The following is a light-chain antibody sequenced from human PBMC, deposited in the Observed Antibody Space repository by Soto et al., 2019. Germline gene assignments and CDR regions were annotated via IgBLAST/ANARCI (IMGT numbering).Light chain of an antibody. CDR2: AAS. CDR3: QQTYNTPRK. J-gene: IGKJ1*01. CDR1: QSISTY. V-gene: IGKV1-39*01. Sequence: DIQMTQSPSSLSASVGDRVTITCRTSQSISTYLNWYHQKPGRAPKLLIYAASSLQSGVPSRFSGSGSGTDFTLTITSMQPEDFATYYCQQTYNTPRKFGQGTKGDIK.